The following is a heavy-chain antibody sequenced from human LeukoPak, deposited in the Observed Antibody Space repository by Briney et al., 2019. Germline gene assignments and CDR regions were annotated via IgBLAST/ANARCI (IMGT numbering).Heavy chain of an antibody. CDR2: INHSGST. J-gene: IGHJ6*03. CDR3: ARGLADYDFWSDYPRYYYMDV. Sequence: KPSETLSLTCAVYGGSFSGYYWSWIRQPPGKWLEWIGEINHSGSTNYNPSLKSRVTISVDTSKNQFSLKLSSVTAADTAVYYCARGLADYDFWSDYPRYYYMDVWGKGTTVIVSS. CDR1: GGSFSGYY. V-gene: IGHV4-34*01. D-gene: IGHD3-3*01.